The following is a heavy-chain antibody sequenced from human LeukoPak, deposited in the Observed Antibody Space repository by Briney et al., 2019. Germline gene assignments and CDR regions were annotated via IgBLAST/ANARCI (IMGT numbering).Heavy chain of an antibody. J-gene: IGHJ3*02. CDR1: GGSISSGYYY. V-gene: IGHV4-39*02. D-gene: IGHD3-22*01. CDR3: ARESYYDSSGNYYNAFDI. Sequence: SETLSLTCTVSGGSISSGYYYWGWIRQPPGKGLEWIGSIYISGTTYYNPSLKSRITISVDTSKNHFSLKLSSVTAADTAVYYCARESYYDSSGNYYNAFDIWGQGTMVTVSS. CDR2: IYISGTT.